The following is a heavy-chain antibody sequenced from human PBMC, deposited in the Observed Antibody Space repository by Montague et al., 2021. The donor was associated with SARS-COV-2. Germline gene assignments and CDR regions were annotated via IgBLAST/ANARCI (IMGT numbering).Heavy chain of an antibody. D-gene: IGHD2-15*01. CDR3: ATLPERSDDAFDI. V-gene: IGHV3-20*01. CDR2: ST. Sequence: STGYADSVKGRFTISRDNAKNSLYLQMNSLRAEDTALYHCATLPERSDDAFDIWGQGKMVT. J-gene: IGHJ3*02.